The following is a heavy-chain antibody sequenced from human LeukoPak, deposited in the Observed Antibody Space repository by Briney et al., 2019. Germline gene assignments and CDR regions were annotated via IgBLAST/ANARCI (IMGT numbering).Heavy chain of an antibody. V-gene: IGHV4-39*01. CDR1: GGSISSSSYY. Sequence: SETLSLTCTVSGGSISSSSYYWGWIRQPPGTGLEWIGSIYYSGSTYYNPSLKSRVTISVDTSKNQFSLKLSSVTAADTAVYYCARHHRGDGYNSFDYWGQGTLVTVSS. D-gene: IGHD5-24*01. CDR2: IYYSGST. J-gene: IGHJ4*02. CDR3: ARHHRGDGYNSFDY.